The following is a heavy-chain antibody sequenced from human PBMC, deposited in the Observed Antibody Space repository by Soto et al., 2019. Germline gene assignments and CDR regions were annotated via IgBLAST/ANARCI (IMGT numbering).Heavy chain of an antibody. CDR3: ARDARYYGDYVGLKTGYGMDV. J-gene: IGHJ6*02. CDR1: GFTVSSNY. CDR2: IYSGGST. V-gene: IGHV3-66*01. Sequence: GGSLRLSCAASGFTVSSNYMSWVRQAPGKGLEWVSVIYSGGSTYYADSVKGRFTISRDNSKNTLYLQMNSLRAEDTAVYYCARDARYYGDYVGLKTGYGMDVWGQGTTVTVSS. D-gene: IGHD4-17*01.